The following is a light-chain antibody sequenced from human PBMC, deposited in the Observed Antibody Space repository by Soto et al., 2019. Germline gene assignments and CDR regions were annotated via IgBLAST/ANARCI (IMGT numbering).Light chain of an antibody. CDR1: SSDVGGYNY. CDR3: SLYTSSSTVV. CDR2: DVS. V-gene: IGLV2-14*03. J-gene: IGLJ2*01. Sequence: QSVLTQPASVSGSPGQSITISCTGTSSDVGGYNYVSWYQHHPGKAPKLMIYDVSNRPSGVSNRFSGSKSGNTASLTISGLQAEDEADYYCSLYTSSSTVVFGGGTKLIVL.